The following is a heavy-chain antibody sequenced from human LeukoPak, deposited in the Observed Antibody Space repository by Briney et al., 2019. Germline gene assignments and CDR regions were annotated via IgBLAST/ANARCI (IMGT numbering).Heavy chain of an antibody. D-gene: IGHD5-12*01. CDR1: GYTLTSYD. Sequence: ASVKVSCKASGYTLTSYDIHWVRPATGQGLDWMGWMNPNSGSTGYAQKFQGRVTITRNTSISTAYMELSGLRSEDTAVYYCARGRSTGYPYYFEYWGQGTLVTVSS. J-gene: IGHJ4*02. V-gene: IGHV1-8*03. CDR3: ARGRSTGYPYYFEY. CDR2: MNPNSGST.